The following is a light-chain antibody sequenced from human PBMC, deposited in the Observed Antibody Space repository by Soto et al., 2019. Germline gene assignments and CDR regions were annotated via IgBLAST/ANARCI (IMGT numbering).Light chain of an antibody. Sequence: EVVLTQSPGTLSLSPGQRATLSCRASQTVSSAYLAWYQQKPGQTPRLLIFGASNRATAIPDRFSGSGYATDFTLSISTLEPEDFAEYYCQHYGGSPGFTFGPGTKVDSK. V-gene: IGKV3-20*01. CDR1: QTVSSAY. J-gene: IGKJ3*01. CDR3: QHYGGSPGFT. CDR2: GAS.